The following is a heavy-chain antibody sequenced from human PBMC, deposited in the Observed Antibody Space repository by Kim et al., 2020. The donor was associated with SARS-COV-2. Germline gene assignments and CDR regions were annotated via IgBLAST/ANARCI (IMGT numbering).Heavy chain of an antibody. D-gene: IGHD5-18*01. CDR1: GYTLTELS. Sequence: ASVKVSCKVSGYTLTELSMHWVRQAPGKGLEWMGGFDPEDGETIYAQKFQGRVTMTEDTSTDTAYMELSSLRSEDTAVYYCATAVSDTAMEGWFDPWGQGTLVTVSS. CDR3: ATAVSDTAMEGWFDP. J-gene: IGHJ5*02. CDR2: FDPEDGET. V-gene: IGHV1-24*01.